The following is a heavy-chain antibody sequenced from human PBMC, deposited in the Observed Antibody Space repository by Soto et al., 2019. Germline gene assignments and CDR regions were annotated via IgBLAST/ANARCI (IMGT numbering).Heavy chain of an antibody. CDR2: INPRGGST. D-gene: IGHD3-22*01. Sequence: QVQLVQSGAEVKKPGASVKVSCKASGYTFTSYYMHWVRQAPGQGLEWMGIINPRGGSTSYAQKFQGRVTMTRDTSTSTVYMELSSLRSEDTAVYYCARDPVPVYYYDSSGYFYNDYWGQGTLVTVSS. CDR3: ARDPVPVYYYDSSGYFYNDY. J-gene: IGHJ4*02. V-gene: IGHV1-46*01. CDR1: GYTFTSYY.